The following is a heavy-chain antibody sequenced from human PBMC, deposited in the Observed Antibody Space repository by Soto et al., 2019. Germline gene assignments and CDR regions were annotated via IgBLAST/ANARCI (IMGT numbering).Heavy chain of an antibody. Sequence: EVQLLESGGGLVQPGGSLRPSCAASGFTFSSYAMSWVRQAPGKGLEWVSAISGSGGSTYYADSVKGRFTISRDNSKNTLYLQMNSLRAEDTAVYYCASTRGRYYYYGMDVWGQGTTVTVSS. CDR1: GFTFSSYA. CDR3: ASTRGRYYYYGMDV. CDR2: ISGSGGST. V-gene: IGHV3-23*01. J-gene: IGHJ6*02. D-gene: IGHD2-2*01.